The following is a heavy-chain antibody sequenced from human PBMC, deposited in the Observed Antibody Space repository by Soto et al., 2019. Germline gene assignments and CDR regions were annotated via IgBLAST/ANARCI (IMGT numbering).Heavy chain of an antibody. Sequence: PGGSLRLSCAASGFNFNSYTINWVRQAPGKRLEWLSSISSSGYIFSTDSVRGRFTISRDNAKNSVYLQINSLRAEDTAVYYCARDGGSSSWSSFYYYYGMDVWGQGTTVTVSS. J-gene: IGHJ6*02. V-gene: IGHV3-21*01. CDR1: GFNFNSYT. CDR3: ARDGGSSSWSSFYYYYGMDV. D-gene: IGHD6-13*01. CDR2: ISSSGYI.